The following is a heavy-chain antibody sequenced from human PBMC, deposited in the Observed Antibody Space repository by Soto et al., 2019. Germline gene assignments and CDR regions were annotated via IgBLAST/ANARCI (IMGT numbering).Heavy chain of an antibody. D-gene: IGHD3-3*01. CDR3: ARGSNYDFWSGYYTGGDFDY. CDR2: IYYSGST. Sequence: PSETLSLTCTVSGGSISSGGYYWSWIRQHPGKGLEWIGYIYYSGSTYYNPSLKSRVTISVDTSKNQFSLKLSSVTAADTAVYYCARGSNYDFWSGYYTGGDFDYWGQGTLVTVSS. CDR1: GGSISSGGYY. V-gene: IGHV4-31*03. J-gene: IGHJ4*02.